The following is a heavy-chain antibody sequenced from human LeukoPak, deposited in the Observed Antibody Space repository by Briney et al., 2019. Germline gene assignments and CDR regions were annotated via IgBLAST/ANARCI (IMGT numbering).Heavy chain of an antibody. V-gene: IGHV1-2*06. CDR1: GYTFTGYY. J-gene: IGHJ4*02. D-gene: IGHD4-17*01. CDR3: AREYGDYAFYYFDY. Sequence: GASVKVSCKASGYTFTGYYMHWVRQAPGQGLEWMGRINPNSGGTNYAQKFQGRVTTTRDTSISTAYMELSRLRSDDTAVYYCAREYGDYAFYYFDYWGQGTLVTVSS. CDR2: INPNSGGT.